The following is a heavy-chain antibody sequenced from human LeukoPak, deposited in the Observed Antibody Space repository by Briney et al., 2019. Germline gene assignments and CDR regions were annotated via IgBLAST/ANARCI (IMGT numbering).Heavy chain of an antibody. CDR1: GFTFSSYA. D-gene: IGHD3-22*01. Sequence: GGSLRLSCAASGFTFSSYAMSWVRQAPGKGLEWVSAISGSGGSTYYADSVKGQFTISRDNSKNTLYLQMNSLRAEDTAVYYCAKDGYYYDSSGYYRRKINYGMDVWGQGTTVTVSS. CDR3: AKDGYYYDSSGYYRRKINYGMDV. V-gene: IGHV3-23*01. CDR2: ISGSGGST. J-gene: IGHJ6*02.